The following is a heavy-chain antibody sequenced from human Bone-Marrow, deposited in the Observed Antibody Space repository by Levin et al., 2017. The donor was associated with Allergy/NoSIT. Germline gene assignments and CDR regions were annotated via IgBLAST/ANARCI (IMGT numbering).Heavy chain of an antibody. Sequence: ASVKVSCKASGYAFTSHGIAWVRRAPGQGLEWMGWISGYNGKTNSAQKFQGRVTMTADTSSTTAYMELRSLRSDDTALYYCARVPWYSGYDGYKNYAMDAWGQGTTVTVSS. CDR2: ISGYNGKT. D-gene: IGHD5-12*01. CDR3: ARVPWYSGYDGYKNYAMDA. J-gene: IGHJ6*02. CDR1: GYAFTSHG. V-gene: IGHV1-18*01.